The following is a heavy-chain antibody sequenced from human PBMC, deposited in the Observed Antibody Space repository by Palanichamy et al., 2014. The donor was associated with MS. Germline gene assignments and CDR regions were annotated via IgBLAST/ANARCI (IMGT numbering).Heavy chain of an antibody. D-gene: IGHD1-26*01. V-gene: IGHV5-10-1*03. CDR1: GNSLTTYW. CDR2: IDPTDSYT. J-gene: IGHJ4*02. Sequence: EVKLVQSGAEVKKPGESLKISCEVSGNSLTTYWITWVRQMPGKGLEWLGRIDPTDSYTNYGPSFQGHVTISSDTSLSTAYLQWSSLRASDTATYYCAVAPKGEWERNSWGPGTVVIVSS. CDR3: AVAPKGEWERNS.